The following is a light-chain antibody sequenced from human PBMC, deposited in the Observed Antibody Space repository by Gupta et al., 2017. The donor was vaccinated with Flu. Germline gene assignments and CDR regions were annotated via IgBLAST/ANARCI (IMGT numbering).Light chain of an antibody. Sequence: EIVIPQSLATLSVSPGERATLSCRASQSVSTNLVWYQQKPGQAPRLLIYGTSTRATGIPARFSGSGSGTEFTLSISSLQSEDIALYYCQQYSNWPRTFGQGTKVEV. CDR3: QQYSNWPRT. V-gene: IGKV3-15*01. CDR2: GTS. CDR1: QSVSTN. J-gene: IGKJ1*01.